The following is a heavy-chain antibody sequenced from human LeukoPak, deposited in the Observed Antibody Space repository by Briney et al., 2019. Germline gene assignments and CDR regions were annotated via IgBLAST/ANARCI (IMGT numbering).Heavy chain of an antibody. J-gene: IGHJ4*02. CDR2: IYYSGST. CDR3: ARDERIYGSGSYIGY. Sequence: PSETLSLTCAVSGGSISSGGYYWSWIRQPPGKGLEWIGYIYYSGSTYYNPSLKSRVTISVDTSKNQFSLKLSSVTAADTAVYYCARDERIYGSGSYIGYWGQGTLVTVTS. V-gene: IGHV4-30-4*08. CDR1: GGSISSGGYY. D-gene: IGHD3-10*01.